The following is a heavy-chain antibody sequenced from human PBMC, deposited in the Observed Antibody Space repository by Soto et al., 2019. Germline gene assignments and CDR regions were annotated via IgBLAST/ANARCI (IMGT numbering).Heavy chain of an antibody. J-gene: IGHJ6*02. CDR2: IYYSGST. V-gene: IGHV4-31*03. CDR3: ERQRGAYGQIYGMDV. D-gene: IGHD4-17*01. Sequence: QVQLQESGPGLVKPSQTLSLTCTVSGGSISSGGYYWSWIRQHPGKGLEWIGYIYYSGSTYYNPSLKSRVTISVDTSKNQFSLKLSSVTAADTAVYYCERQRGAYGQIYGMDVWGQGTTVTVSS. CDR1: GGSISSGGYY.